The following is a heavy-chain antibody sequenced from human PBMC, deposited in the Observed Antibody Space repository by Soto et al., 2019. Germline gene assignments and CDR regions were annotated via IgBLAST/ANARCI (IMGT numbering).Heavy chain of an antibody. D-gene: IGHD6-13*01. Sequence: ASVKVACKASGYTFTSYYMHWVRQAPGQGLEWMGIINPSGGSTSYAQKFQGRVTMTRDTSTSTVYMELSSLRSEDTAVYYCASDGPEKQHLANWRHGTLVTVSS. CDR3: ASDGPEKQHLAN. CDR1: GYTFTSYY. CDR2: INPSGGST. J-gene: IGHJ4*01. V-gene: IGHV1-46*01.